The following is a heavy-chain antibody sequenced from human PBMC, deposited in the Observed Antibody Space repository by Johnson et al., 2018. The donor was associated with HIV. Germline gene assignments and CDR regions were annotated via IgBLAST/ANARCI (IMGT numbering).Heavy chain of an antibody. Sequence: VQLVESGGGLVQPGGSLRLSCAASGFTFSSYAMHWVRQPPGKGLEYVSAISSNGGRTYYANSVKGRFTISRDNSKNTLYLQMGSLGAEDTALYYCARESRLGPLAHAFDIWGQGTMVTVSS. J-gene: IGHJ3*02. CDR2: ISSNGGRT. CDR1: GFTFSSYA. D-gene: IGHD7-27*01. V-gene: IGHV3-64*01. CDR3: ARESRLGPLAHAFDI.